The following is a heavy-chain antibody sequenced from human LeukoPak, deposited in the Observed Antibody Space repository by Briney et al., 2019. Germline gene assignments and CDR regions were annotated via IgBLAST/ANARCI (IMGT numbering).Heavy chain of an antibody. CDR2: IEWDDDK. CDR1: GFSLRTRGMW. J-gene: IGHJ4*02. D-gene: IGHD6-19*01. Sequence: SAPTLAYPTPALTLTCTFSGFSLRTRGMWVRWIRQPPAKALEWLAPIEWDDDKYYTTSPKTRPTISDDSTQNPVVPPMSNLDPVDTATYYCARIGSSGWGLFDSWGQGTLGTVSS. CDR3: ARIGSSGWGLFDS. V-gene: IGHV2-70*01.